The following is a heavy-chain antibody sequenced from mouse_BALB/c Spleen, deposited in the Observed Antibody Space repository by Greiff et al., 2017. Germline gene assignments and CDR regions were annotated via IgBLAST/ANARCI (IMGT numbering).Heavy chain of an antibody. CDR1: GYSITSGYY. Sequence: EVKLEESGPGLVKPSQSLSLTCSVTGYSITSGYYWNWIRQFPGNKLEWMGYISYDGSNNYNPSLKNRISITRDTSKNQFFLKLNSVTTEDTATYYCARAPIYDGYWFAYWGQGTLVTVSA. CDR3: ARAPIYDGYWFAY. CDR2: ISYDGSN. D-gene: IGHD2-3*01. V-gene: IGHV3-6*02. J-gene: IGHJ3*01.